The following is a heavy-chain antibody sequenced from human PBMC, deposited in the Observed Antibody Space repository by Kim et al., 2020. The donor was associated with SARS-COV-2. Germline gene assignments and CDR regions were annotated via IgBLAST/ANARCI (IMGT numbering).Heavy chain of an antibody. D-gene: IGHD2-2*01. Sequence: GGSLRLSCAASGFTFSSYAMHWVRQAPGKGLEWVAVISYDGSNKYYADSVKGRFTISRDNSKNTLYLQMNSLRAEDTAVYYCARGASQVCSSTSCYLDY. CDR1: GFTFSSYA. CDR2: ISYDGSNK. V-gene: IGHV3-30*04. CDR3: ARGASQVCSSTSCYLDY. J-gene: IGHJ4*03.